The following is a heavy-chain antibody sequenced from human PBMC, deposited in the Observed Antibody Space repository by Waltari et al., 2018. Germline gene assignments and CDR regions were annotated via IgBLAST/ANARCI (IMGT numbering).Heavy chain of an antibody. D-gene: IGHD5-12*01. V-gene: IGHV4-38-2*02. Sequence: QVQLQESGPGLVTPSEALSLPCAVSAYSISSNSCWGWIRQSPGKVMECIGSICHSGSTYYNPMLKSRIAISVDTSKNQISLKLSSVTAADSAGYYCARESSATDYYMDVWGKGTTVTVSS. J-gene: IGHJ6*03. CDR1: AYSISSNSC. CDR2: ICHSGST. CDR3: ARESSATDYYMDV.